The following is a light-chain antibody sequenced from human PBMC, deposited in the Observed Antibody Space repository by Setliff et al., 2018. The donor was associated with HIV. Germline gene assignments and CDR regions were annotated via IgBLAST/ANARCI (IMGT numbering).Light chain of an antibody. Sequence: QSALTQPASVSGSPGQAITISCTGTSSDVGGYNYVSWYQQHPGKAPKLMIFEVSNRPSGVSNRFSGSKSGNTASLTISGLQAEDEADYYCTSYTPSSTLRYLFGTGIKVTVL. J-gene: IGLJ1*01. CDR3: TSYTPSSTLRYL. CDR2: EVS. CDR1: SSDVGGYNY. V-gene: IGLV2-14*01.